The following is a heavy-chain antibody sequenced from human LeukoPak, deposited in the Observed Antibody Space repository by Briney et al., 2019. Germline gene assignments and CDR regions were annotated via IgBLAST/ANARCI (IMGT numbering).Heavy chain of an antibody. J-gene: IGHJ4*02. CDR3: ARRAGGYSHPYDY. Sequence: GGSLRLSCAASGFTFSSNSMNWVRQAPGKGLEWVSSTSTSSSYIDYADSVKGRFTISGDNSKNTLYLQMNSLRAEDTAVYYCARRAGGYSHPYDYWGQGTLVTVSS. D-gene: IGHD4-23*01. V-gene: IGHV3-21*04. CDR2: TSTSSSYI. CDR1: GFTFSSNS.